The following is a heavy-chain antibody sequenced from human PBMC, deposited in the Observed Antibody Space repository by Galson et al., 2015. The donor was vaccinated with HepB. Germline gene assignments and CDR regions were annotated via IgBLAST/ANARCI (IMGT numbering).Heavy chain of an antibody. Sequence: SVKVSCKVSGYTLTELSMHWVRQAPGKGLEWMGGFDPEDGETIYAQKFQGGVTMTEDTSTDTAYMELSSLRSEDTAVYYCATGLWFGGVYFDYWGQGTLVTVSS. D-gene: IGHD3-10*01. CDR2: FDPEDGET. V-gene: IGHV1-24*01. CDR3: ATGLWFGGVYFDY. J-gene: IGHJ4*02. CDR1: GYTLTELS.